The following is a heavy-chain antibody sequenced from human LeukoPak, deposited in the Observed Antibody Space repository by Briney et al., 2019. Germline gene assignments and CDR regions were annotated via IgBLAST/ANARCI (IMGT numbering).Heavy chain of an antibody. CDR1: GFTFSSYS. Sequence: GGSLRLSCAASGFTFSSYSMNSVRQAPGKGLEWVSSISSSSSYIYYADSVKGRFTISRDNAKNSLYLQMNSLRAEDTAVYYCARDGSGPYDILTGYSPFDYWGPGTLVTVSS. D-gene: IGHD3-9*01. V-gene: IGHV3-21*01. CDR2: ISSSSSYI. CDR3: ARDGSGPYDILTGYSPFDY. J-gene: IGHJ4*02.